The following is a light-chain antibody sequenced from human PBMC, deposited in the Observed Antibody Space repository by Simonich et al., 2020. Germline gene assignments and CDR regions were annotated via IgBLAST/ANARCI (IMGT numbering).Light chain of an antibody. V-gene: IGKV1-17*03. J-gene: IGKJ2*01. CDR1: QGISIY. Sequence: DIQMIQSPSAMSASVGDRVTITCRASQGISIYLVWFQQKPGKVSKRLIYAASSLQSGVPSRFSGSGSGTEFTLTISSLQPEDFATYYCLQHNSYPYTFGQGTKLEIK. CDR3: LQHNSYPYT. CDR2: AAS.